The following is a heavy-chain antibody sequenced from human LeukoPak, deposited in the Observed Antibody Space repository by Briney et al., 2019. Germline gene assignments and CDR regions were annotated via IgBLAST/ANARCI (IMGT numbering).Heavy chain of an antibody. V-gene: IGHV3-23*01. CDR1: GFTFSSYA. Sequence: GGSLRLSCAASGFTFSSYAMSWVRQAPGKGLEWVSAISGSGGNTFFADSVEGRFTISRNNSKNPLYLQMTSLRAEDTDIYYCAKENYDSSGYYYAYFQHWGQGTLVTVSS. CDR2: ISGSGGNT. CDR3: AKENYDSSGYYYAYFQH. D-gene: IGHD3-22*01. J-gene: IGHJ1*01.